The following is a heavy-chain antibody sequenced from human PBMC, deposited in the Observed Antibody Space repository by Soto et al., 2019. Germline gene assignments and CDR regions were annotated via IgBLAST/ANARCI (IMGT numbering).Heavy chain of an antibody. D-gene: IGHD2-15*01. CDR1: GFTLSSYA. CDR2: ISGSGGST. J-gene: IGHJ5*02. Sequence: GGSLRLSCAASGFTLSSYAMIWVRQAPGKGLEWVSAISGSGGSTYYADSVKGRFTISRDNSKNTLYLQMNSLRAEDTAVYYCAKVDRYCSGGSCYSNWFDPWGQGTLVTVSS. CDR3: AKVDRYCSGGSCYSNWFDP. V-gene: IGHV3-23*01.